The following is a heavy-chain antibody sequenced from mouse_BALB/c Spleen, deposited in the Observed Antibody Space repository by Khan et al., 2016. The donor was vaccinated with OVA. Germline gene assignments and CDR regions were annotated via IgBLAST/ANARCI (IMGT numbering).Heavy chain of an antibody. J-gene: IGHJ2*01. V-gene: IGHV1-7*01. Sequence: QVQLKQSGAELAKPGASVKMSCKASGYTFVNYWILWVRQRPGQGLEWIGYINPSIAYTDNNQNFKDKATLTADKSSSTAYMQLNSLTSEDSAVYYCARRGLRWDFDYWGQGTTLTVSS. CDR3: ARRGLRWDFDY. CDR1: GYTFVNYW. CDR2: INPSIAYT. D-gene: IGHD1-1*01.